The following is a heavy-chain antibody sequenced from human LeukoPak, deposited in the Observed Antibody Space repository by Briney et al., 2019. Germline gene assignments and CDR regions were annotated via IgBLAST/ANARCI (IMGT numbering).Heavy chain of an antibody. Sequence: GGSLRLSCAASGFTFSSHGIHWVRQAPGKGLEWVAFIQYDGSNTYYADSVKGRFTISRDNSKNTYLQMNSLRAEDTAVYYCAKDSDPVLRYFDWLFPTDYWGQGTLVTVSS. CDR3: AKDSDPVLRYFDWLFPTDY. J-gene: IGHJ4*02. V-gene: IGHV3-30*02. D-gene: IGHD3-9*01. CDR1: GFTFSSHG. CDR2: IQYDGSNT.